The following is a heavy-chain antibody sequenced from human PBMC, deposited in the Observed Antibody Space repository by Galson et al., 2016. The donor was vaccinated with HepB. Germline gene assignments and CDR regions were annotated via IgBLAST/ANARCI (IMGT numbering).Heavy chain of an antibody. Sequence: CAISGDSVSSDNVVWNWIRQSPSRGLEWLGRTYYRSKWYNDYAESVEGRIFIDSDTSKNQVSLQLNSVTPEDTAVYYCARLLMVTRNYFDYWGQGTLVTVSS. CDR3: ARLLMVTRNYFDY. J-gene: IGHJ4*02. CDR1: GDSVSSDNVV. CDR2: TYYRSKWYN. V-gene: IGHV6-1*01. D-gene: IGHD2-8*01.